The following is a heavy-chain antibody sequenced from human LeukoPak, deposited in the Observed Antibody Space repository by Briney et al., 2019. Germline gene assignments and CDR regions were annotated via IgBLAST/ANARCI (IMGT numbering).Heavy chain of an antibody. CDR2: ITWNSGSV. J-gene: IGHJ3*02. Sequence: SLKISCAASGFTFHDYAMHWVRQVPGKGLEWVSGITWNSGSVLYADSVRGRFTISRDNAKNSLYPQMNSLRPEDMAFYYCAKGLGVASLIVDALDMWGQGTMVTV. V-gene: IGHV3-9*03. CDR1: GFTFHDYA. CDR3: AKGLGVASLIVDALDM. D-gene: IGHD3/OR15-3a*01.